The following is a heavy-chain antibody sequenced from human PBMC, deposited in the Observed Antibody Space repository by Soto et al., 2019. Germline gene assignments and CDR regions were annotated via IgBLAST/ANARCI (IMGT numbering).Heavy chain of an antibody. CDR3: ARGGGSYGMDV. J-gene: IGHJ6*02. CDR2: IYYSGST. Sequence: SETLSLTCTVSGGSISSYYWSWIRQPPGKGLEWIGYIYYSGSTNYNPSLKSRVTISVDTSKNQFSLKLSSVTAADTAVYYCARGGGSYGMDVWGQGXTVTVYS. D-gene: IGHD2-15*01. CDR1: GGSISSYY. V-gene: IGHV4-59*01.